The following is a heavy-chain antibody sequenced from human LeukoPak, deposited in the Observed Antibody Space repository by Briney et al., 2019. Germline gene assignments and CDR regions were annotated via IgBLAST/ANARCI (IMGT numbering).Heavy chain of an antibody. V-gene: IGHV3-30-3*01. Sequence: GGSLRLSCAASGFTFSTYAMHWVRQAPGKGLEWVAVISYDGSNKYYADSVKGRFTISRDNSKNTLYLQMNSLRAEDTAVYYCARVNPVLSDNSGFMGFDYWGQGTLVSVSS. J-gene: IGHJ4*02. D-gene: IGHD3-22*01. CDR3: ARVNPVLSDNSGFMGFDY. CDR2: ISYDGSNK. CDR1: GFTFSTYA.